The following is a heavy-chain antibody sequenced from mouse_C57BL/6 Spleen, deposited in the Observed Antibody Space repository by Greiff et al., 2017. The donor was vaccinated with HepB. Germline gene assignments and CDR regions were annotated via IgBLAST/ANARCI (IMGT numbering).Heavy chain of an antibody. V-gene: IGHV1-52*01. CDR2: IDPSDSET. Sequence: VQLQQPGAELVRPGSSVKLSCKASGYTFTSYWMHWVKQRPIQGLEWIGNIDPSDSETHYNQKFKDKATLTVDKSSSTAYMQLSSLTSEDSAVYYCARSGYYDYGWYFDVWGTGTTVTVSS. J-gene: IGHJ1*03. D-gene: IGHD2-4*01. CDR3: ARSGYYDYGWYFDV. CDR1: GYTFTSYW.